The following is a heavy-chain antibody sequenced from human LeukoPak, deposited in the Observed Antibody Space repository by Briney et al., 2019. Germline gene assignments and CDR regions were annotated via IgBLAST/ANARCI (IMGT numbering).Heavy chain of an antibody. CDR2: ISGSGDTT. CDR3: AKDTTAWWYHRAYMDV. CDR1: GFTFSSYA. J-gene: IGHJ6*03. Sequence: GGSLRLSCAASGFTFSSYAMSWVRQAPGGGLEWVSAISGSGDTTYHADSVKGRFTISRDNSENRLSLQMDSLRAEDTAVYFCAKDTTAWWYHRAYMDVWGKGTTVIVSS. V-gene: IGHV3-23*01. D-gene: IGHD2-15*01.